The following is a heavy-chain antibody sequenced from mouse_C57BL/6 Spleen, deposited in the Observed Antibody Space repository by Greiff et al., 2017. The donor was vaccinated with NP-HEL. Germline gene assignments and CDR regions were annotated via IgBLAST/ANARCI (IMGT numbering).Heavy chain of an antibody. CDR1: GFTFSDYG. CDR2: ISSGSSTI. CDR3: ARYYDDWYFDV. D-gene: IGHD2-4*01. J-gene: IGHJ1*03. Sequence: EVMLVESGGGLVKPGGSLKLSCAASGFTFSDYGMHWVRQAPEKGLEWVAYISSGSSTIYYADTVKGRFTISRDNAKNTLFLQMTSLRSEDTAMYYCARYYDDWYFDVWGTGTTVTVSS. V-gene: IGHV5-17*01.